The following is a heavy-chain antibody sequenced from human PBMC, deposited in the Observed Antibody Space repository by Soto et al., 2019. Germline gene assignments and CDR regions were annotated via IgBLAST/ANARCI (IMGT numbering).Heavy chain of an antibody. Sequence: PGGSLRLSCAASGFTFSSYAMSWVRQAPGKGLVWVSRINSDGSSTTYADSVKGRFTISRDNAKNTLYPQMNSLRAEDTAVYYCVRVPTGGYAFSLDDYWGQGTLVTVSS. CDR2: INSDGSST. CDR1: GFTFSSYA. V-gene: IGHV3-74*01. D-gene: IGHD5-12*01. CDR3: VRVPTGGYAFSLDDY. J-gene: IGHJ4*02.